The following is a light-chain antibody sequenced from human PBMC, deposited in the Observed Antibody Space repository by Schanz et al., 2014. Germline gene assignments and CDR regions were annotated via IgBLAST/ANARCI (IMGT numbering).Light chain of an antibody. J-gene: IGLJ3*02. V-gene: IGLV1-51*01. CDR1: SSIIGGTF. CDR3: SSYTSSGTRV. CDR2: DNN. Sequence: QSVLTQPPSVSAAPGQKVTISCSGSSSIIGGTFVSWYQQVPGTAPKLLIYDNNKRPSGIPDRFSGSKSGTSASLAISGLQSEDEADYYCSSYTSSGTRVFGGGTKLTVL.